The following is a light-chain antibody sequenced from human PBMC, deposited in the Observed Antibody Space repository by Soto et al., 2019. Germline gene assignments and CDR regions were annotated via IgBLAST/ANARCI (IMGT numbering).Light chain of an antibody. Sequence: QSGLTQPASVFGSPGQSITISCTGTSRYIGSYTLVSWYQQHPGKAPKVMIYEVDKWPSGVSTRFSGSRSGNTASLTISGLQAEDEADYFCCSYAGGFTYVFGTGTKVTVL. V-gene: IGLV2-23*02. J-gene: IGLJ1*01. CDR1: SRYIGSYTL. CDR2: EVD. CDR3: CSYAGGFTYV.